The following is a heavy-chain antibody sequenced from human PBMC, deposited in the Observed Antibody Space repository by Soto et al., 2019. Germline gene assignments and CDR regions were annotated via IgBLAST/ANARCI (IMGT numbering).Heavy chain of an antibody. Sequence: EVPLLESGGGLIQPGGSLRLSCAASGFTFSNYAMTWVRQAPGKGLEWLSAISNGGDTYYADSVKGRWTVSRDNSKNMAYLQMDSLRADDTAVYYCARDWYEDYWGQGTLVTVSS. CDR1: GFTFSNYA. CDR3: ARDWYEDY. CDR2: ISNGGDT. D-gene: IGHD6-13*01. J-gene: IGHJ4*02. V-gene: IGHV3-23*01.